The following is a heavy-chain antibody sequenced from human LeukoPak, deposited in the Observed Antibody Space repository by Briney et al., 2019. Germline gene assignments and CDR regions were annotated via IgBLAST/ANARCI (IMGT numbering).Heavy chain of an antibody. V-gene: IGHV3-64D*09. D-gene: IGHD4-17*01. CDR3: VKDEGFYGDYDGGWFDP. J-gene: IGHJ5*02. CDR2: ISSNGGST. CDR1: GFTFSSYA. Sequence: PGGSLRLSCSASGFTFSSYAMHWVRQAPGKGLEYVSAISSNGGSTYYADSVKGRFTISRDNSKNTLYLQMSSPRAEDTAVYYCVKDEGFYGDYDGGWFDPWGQGTLVTVSS.